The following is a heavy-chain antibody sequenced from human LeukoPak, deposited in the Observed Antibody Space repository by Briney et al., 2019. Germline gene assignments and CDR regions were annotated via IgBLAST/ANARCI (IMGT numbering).Heavy chain of an antibody. Sequence: ASVKVSCKASGYTFTGYYMHWVRQAPGQGLEWMGWINPNSGGTNYAQKFQGRVTMTRDTSISTAYMELSRLRSDDTAVYYCARDPIVVVPAAIRPGPNWFDPWGQGTLVTVSS. V-gene: IGHV1-2*02. CDR3: ARDPIVVVPAAIRPGPNWFDP. CDR2: INPNSGGT. D-gene: IGHD2-2*02. CDR1: GYTFTGYY. J-gene: IGHJ5*02.